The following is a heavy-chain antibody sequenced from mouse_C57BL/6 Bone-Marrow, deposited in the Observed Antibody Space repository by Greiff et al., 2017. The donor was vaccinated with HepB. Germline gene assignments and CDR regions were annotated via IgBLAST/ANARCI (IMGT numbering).Heavy chain of an antibody. D-gene: IGHD4-1*01. CDR3: AGREWDHLGFAD. Sequence: QVQLQQSDAELVKPGASVKISCKVTGYTFTAHTISWMKQRPEQGLEWIGYIYPRDGSTKYNEKFKGKATLTADNSSSTAYMQLNSLTSEDSAVYFWAGREWDHLGFADWGQGTLVTVSA. CDR2: IYPRDGST. V-gene: IGHV1-78*01. CDR1: GYTFTAHT. J-gene: IGHJ3*01.